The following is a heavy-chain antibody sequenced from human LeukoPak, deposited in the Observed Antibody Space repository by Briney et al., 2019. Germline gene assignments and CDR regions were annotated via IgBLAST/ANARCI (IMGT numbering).Heavy chain of an antibody. Sequence: NPSETLSLTCTVSGDSVSSGSYYWNWIRQPAGKGLEWIGRVYMNRNINYNPSLKSRVTISVDTSKNQFSLKLSSVTAADTAVYYCARGYSSSLTVDYWGQGTLVTVSS. D-gene: IGHD6-6*01. CDR2: VYMNRNI. J-gene: IGHJ4*02. CDR3: ARGYSSSLTVDY. V-gene: IGHV4-61*02. CDR1: GDSVSSGSYY.